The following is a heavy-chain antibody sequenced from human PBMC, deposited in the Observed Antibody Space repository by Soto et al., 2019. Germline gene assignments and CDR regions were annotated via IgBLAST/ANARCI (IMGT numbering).Heavy chain of an antibody. Sequence: SETLSLTCTVSGGSISSGGYYWSWIRQHPGKGLEWIGYIYYSGSTYYNPSLKSRVTISVDTSKNQFSLKLSSVTAADTAVYYGARDAGVPYGMDVWGQGTMVIVSS. D-gene: IGHD3-10*01. V-gene: IGHV4-31*03. CDR1: GGSISSGGYY. CDR2: IYYSGST. J-gene: IGHJ6*02. CDR3: ARDAGVPYGMDV.